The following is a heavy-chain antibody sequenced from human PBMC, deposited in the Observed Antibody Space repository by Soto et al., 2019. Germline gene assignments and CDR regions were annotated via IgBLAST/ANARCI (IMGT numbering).Heavy chain of an antibody. J-gene: IGHJ4*02. V-gene: IGHV3-30-3*01. D-gene: IGHD3-22*01. Sequence: QVQLVESGGGVVQPGRSLRLSCAASGFTFSYYAMHWVRQAPGKGLEWVAVISYDGSNKYYADSVKGRFTISRDNSENTKYLQMNSLRPEDTAVYYCARGGQSSGYYFQFDYWGQGTLVTVSS. CDR3: ARGGQSSGYYFQFDY. CDR1: GFTFSYYA. CDR2: ISYDGSNK.